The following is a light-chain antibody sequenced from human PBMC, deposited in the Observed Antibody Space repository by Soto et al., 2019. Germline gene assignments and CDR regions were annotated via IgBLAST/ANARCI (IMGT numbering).Light chain of an antibody. CDR2: GAS. Sequence: EIVMTQSPATLSVSPGERATLSCRASQSVSSNLAWYQQKPGPAPRLLIYGASTRATGIPARLSGSGSGTEFTLTISSLQSEDCAVYYCQQYNNWWTFGQGTKVEIK. J-gene: IGKJ1*01. CDR1: QSVSSN. V-gene: IGKV3-15*01. CDR3: QQYNNWWT.